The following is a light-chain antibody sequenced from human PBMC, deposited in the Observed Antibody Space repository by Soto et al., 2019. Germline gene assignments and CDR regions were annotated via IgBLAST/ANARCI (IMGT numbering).Light chain of an antibody. V-gene: IGKV1-9*01. Sequence: IQLTQSPSSLSASVGDRVTITCRASQGINSFLAWHQRKPGKAPKLLIYAASTLQSGVPSRFSGSGSGTDFTLTISSLQPEDFATYYCQQLERYPSTFGGGTKVEIK. CDR3: QQLERYPST. J-gene: IGKJ4*01. CDR2: AAS. CDR1: QGINSF.